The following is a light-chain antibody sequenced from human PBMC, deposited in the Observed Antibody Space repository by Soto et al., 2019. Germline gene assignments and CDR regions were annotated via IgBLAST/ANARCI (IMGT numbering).Light chain of an antibody. J-gene: IGKJ1*01. CDR3: QQRNNWPPVT. CDR2: DAS. Sequence: ERVLTQSPATLSLSPGERATLSCRASESISSNLAWYQQKPGLAPRLLIYDASNRATGIPARFSGSGSGTDFTLIISSLEPEDFAVYYCQQRNNWPPVTFGQGTKVDIK. CDR1: ESISSN. V-gene: IGKV3-11*01.